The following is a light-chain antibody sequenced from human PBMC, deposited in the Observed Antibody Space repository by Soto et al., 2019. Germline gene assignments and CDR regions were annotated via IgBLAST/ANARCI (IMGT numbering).Light chain of an antibody. Sequence: DIQMTQSLSSLSASVGDTVTITCRASQSISNSLSWYQQKPGKAPKFLIYVASTLQRGVPSRFNGSGSGTDFTLTISSLQPVDVATYYCQQTFSPPYTFGQGTKLEIK. CDR2: VAS. CDR1: QSISNS. V-gene: IGKV1-39*01. J-gene: IGKJ2*01. CDR3: QQTFSPPYT.